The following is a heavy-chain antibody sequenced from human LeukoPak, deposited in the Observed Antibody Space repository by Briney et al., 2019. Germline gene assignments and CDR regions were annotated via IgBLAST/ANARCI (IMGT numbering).Heavy chain of an antibody. CDR3: ASVTGSGWYH. Sequence: GESLKISCKGSGYSFTYWIGWVRQMPGKGLEWMGIIYSGDSHTKYSPSFQGRVTISADKSISTAYLQWSSLKASDTAMYYCASVTGSGWYHWGQGTLVTVSS. J-gene: IGHJ5*02. D-gene: IGHD6-19*01. V-gene: IGHV5-51*01. CDR1: GYSFTYW. CDR2: IYSGDSHT.